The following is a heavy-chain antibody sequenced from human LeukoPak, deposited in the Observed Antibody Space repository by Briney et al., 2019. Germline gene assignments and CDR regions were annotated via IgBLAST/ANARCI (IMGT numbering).Heavy chain of an antibody. Sequence: SETLSLTCAVYGGSFSGYYWSWIRQPPGKGLEWIGEINHSGSTNYNPSLKSRVTISVDTSKNQFSLKLSSVTAADTAVYYCASSGEIAAAQTYYFDYWGQGTLVTVSS. V-gene: IGHV4-34*01. CDR1: GGSFSGYY. D-gene: IGHD6-13*01. CDR2: INHSGST. CDR3: ASSGEIAAAQTYYFDY. J-gene: IGHJ4*02.